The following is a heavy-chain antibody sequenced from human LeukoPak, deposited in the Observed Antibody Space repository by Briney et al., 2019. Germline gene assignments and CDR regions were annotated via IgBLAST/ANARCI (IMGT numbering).Heavy chain of an antibody. CDR3: AKDPIYNAPAAPYYFDY. Sequence: GGSLRLSCAASGFSFINYAMSWVRQAPGKGLEWVSVISGGGGNLFYAESVKGRFTISRDDSKNTVYLQMNRLRAEDTAVYYCAKDPIYNAPAAPYYFDYWGQGTLVTVSS. V-gene: IGHV3-23*01. CDR2: ISGGGGNL. CDR1: GFSFINYA. D-gene: IGHD6-25*01. J-gene: IGHJ4*02.